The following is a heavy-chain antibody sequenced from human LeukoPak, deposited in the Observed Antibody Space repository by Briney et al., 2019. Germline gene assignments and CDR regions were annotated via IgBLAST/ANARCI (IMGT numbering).Heavy chain of an antibody. D-gene: IGHD6-13*01. CDR3: ARMYSQEFDY. CDR1: GFTFSSYS. Sequence: GGSLRLSCAASGFTFSSYSMNWVRQAPGKGLKWVSSISSSSSSYIYYADSVKGRFTISRDNAKNSLYLQMNSLRAEDTAVYYCARMYSQEFDYWGQGTLVTVSS. CDR2: ISSSSSSYI. J-gene: IGHJ4*02. V-gene: IGHV3-21*01.